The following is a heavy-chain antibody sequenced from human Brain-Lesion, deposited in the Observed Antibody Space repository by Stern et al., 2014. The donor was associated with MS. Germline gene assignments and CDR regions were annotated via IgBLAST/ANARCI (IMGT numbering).Heavy chain of an antibody. D-gene: IGHD2-2*01. J-gene: IGHJ6*02. CDR1: GGSISSGGYY. V-gene: IGHV4-61*02. CDR2: IFNSGST. Sequence: QLQLQESGPGLVKPSQTLSLSCTVSGGSISSGGYYWSWIRQPAGKGLEWIGRIFNSGSTSYNPSLQSRVTISINPSKNTFPPRLNSMTAADTAVYYCARGRVVPGFQYYATDVWGQGTTVIVSS. CDR3: ARGRVVPGFQYYATDV.